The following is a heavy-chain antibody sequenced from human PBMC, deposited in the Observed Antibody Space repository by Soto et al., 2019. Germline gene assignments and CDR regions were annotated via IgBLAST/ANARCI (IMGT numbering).Heavy chain of an antibody. CDR2: INHSGST. J-gene: IGHJ4*02. Sequence: SETLSLTCAVYGGSFSGYYWSWIRQPPGKGLEWIGEINHSGSTNYNPSLKSRVTISVDTSKNQFSLKLSSVTAADTAVYYCARGMTTVTYYFDYWGQGTLVTVSS. V-gene: IGHV4-34*01. CDR1: GGSFSGYY. D-gene: IGHD4-17*01. CDR3: ARGMTTVTYYFDY.